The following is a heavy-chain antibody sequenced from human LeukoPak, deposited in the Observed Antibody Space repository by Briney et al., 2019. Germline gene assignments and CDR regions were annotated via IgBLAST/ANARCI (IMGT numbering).Heavy chain of an antibody. CDR1: GDSISSSSYY. J-gene: IGHJ4*02. CDR3: ARSGNSSGLYLTGYFDY. Sequence: SETLSLTCTVSGDSISSSSYYWGWIRQPPGKGLKLIGSIYYSGSTYYNPSLKSRVTISVDTSKNQFSLKLSSVTAADTAVYYCARSGNSSGLYLTGYFDYWGQGTLVTVSS. D-gene: IGHD6-19*01. V-gene: IGHV4-39*07. CDR2: IYYSGST.